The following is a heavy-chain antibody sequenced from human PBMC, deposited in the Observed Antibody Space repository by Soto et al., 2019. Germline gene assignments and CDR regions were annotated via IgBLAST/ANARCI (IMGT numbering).Heavy chain of an antibody. D-gene: IGHD3-22*01. Sequence: GASVKVSCKASGGTFSSYAISWVRQAPGQGLEWMGGIIPILGTANYAQKFQGRVTITADESTSTAYMELSSLRSEDTAVYYCARSPYYYDSSGYNYWGQGTLVTVSS. CDR1: GGTFSSYA. CDR2: IIPILGTA. CDR3: ARSPYYYDSSGYNY. V-gene: IGHV1-69*13. J-gene: IGHJ4*02.